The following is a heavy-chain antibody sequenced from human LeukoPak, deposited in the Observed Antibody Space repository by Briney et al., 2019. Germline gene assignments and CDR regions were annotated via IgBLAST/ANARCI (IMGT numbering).Heavy chain of an antibody. CDR3: TTTPATVYYYYAMDV. CDR2: IKSKTDGGTT. CDR1: GFSFTNAW. Sequence: GGSFRLSCAASGFSFTNAWMSWVRQAPGKGLEWVGRIKSKTDGGTTDYAPPVKGRFTISRDDSKNTVYLQMNSLKTEGTAVYYCTTTPATVYYYYAMDVWGQGTTVTVSS. V-gene: IGHV3-15*01. D-gene: IGHD4-11*01. J-gene: IGHJ6*02.